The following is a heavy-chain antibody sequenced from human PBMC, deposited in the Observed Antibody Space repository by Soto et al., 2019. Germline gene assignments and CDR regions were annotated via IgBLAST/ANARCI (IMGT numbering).Heavy chain of an antibody. CDR1: GCTFSSYT. CDR2: ISSSSNTI. CDR3: ARYGDYLDY. V-gene: IGHV3-48*02. J-gene: IGHJ4*02. D-gene: IGHD4-17*01. Sequence: EVQLVEYGGGLVQPGGYLRLSCAASGCTFSSYTMKWVRQAPGKGPEWVSYISSSSNTIYYADSVKGRFNISRDNAKNALYLHMYSLIDDDTAVYYCARYGDYLDYCSQGTLVTVSS.